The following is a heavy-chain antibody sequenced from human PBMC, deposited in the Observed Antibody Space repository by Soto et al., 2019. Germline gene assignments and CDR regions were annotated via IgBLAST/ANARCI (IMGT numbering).Heavy chain of an antibody. CDR1: GYTFINYY. D-gene: IGHD4-4*01. Sequence: QVQLVQSGDEVKKPGASVKVSCKASGYTFINYYIHWVRQAHGQGLEWMGIINPSGGSTTYAQKFQGRVTMTRATSTSTVYMELSSLRSEDTAVYYCARMYSLDVWRQGTTVTVSS. CDR3: ARMYSLDV. V-gene: IGHV1-46*01. CDR2: INPSGGST. J-gene: IGHJ6*02.